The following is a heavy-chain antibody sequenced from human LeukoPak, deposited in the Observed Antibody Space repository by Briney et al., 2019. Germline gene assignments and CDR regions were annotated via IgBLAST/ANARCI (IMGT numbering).Heavy chain of an antibody. CDR1: GYTFTSYG. D-gene: IGHD6-13*01. J-gene: IGHJ1*01. CDR3: ARVDSSSWYSRGDEYFQH. Sequence: ASVKVSCEASGYTFTSYGISWVRQAPGQGLEWMGWISAYNGNTNYAQKLQGRVTMTTDASTSTAYMELRSLRSDDTAVYYCARVDSSSWYSRGDEYFQHWGQGTLVTVSS. V-gene: IGHV1-18*01. CDR2: ISAYNGNT.